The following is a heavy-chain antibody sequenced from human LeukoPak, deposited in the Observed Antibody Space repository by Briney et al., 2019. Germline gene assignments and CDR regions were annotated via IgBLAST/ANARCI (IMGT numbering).Heavy chain of an antibody. CDR3: ARDEIVVVPAAMNTYYYYYYMDV. CDR1: GFTFNNYG. J-gene: IGHJ6*03. D-gene: IGHD2-2*01. CDR2: ISSSSSYI. Sequence: GGSLRLSCAASGFTFNNYGMNWVRQAPGKGLEWVSSISSSSSYIYYADSVKGRFTISRDNAKNSLYLQMNSLRAEDTAVYYCARDEIVVVPAAMNTYYYYYYMDVWGKGTTVTVSS. V-gene: IGHV3-21*01.